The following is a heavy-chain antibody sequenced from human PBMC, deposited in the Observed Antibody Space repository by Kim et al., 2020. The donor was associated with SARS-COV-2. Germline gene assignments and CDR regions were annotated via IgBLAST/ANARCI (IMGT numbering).Heavy chain of an antibody. J-gene: IGHJ6*01. Sequence: GGSLRLSCAASGFTFSSYGMHWVRQAPGKGLEWVAVISYDGSNKYYADSVKGRFTISRDNSKNTLYLQMNSLRAEDTAVYYCAKGVQQQLPYYYGMDVWG. CDR2: ISYDGSNK. CDR1: GFTFSSYG. V-gene: IGHV3-30*18. D-gene: IGHD6-13*01. CDR3: AKGVQQQLPYYYGMDV.